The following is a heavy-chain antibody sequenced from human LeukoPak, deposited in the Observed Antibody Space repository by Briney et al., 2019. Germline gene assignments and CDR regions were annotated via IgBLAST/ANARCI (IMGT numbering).Heavy chain of an antibody. CDR2: MSYDGSNK. V-gene: IGHV3-30*04. D-gene: IGHD3-16*01. CDR1: GFTFSSYA. Sequence: GGSLRLSCAASGFTFSSYAMHWVRQAPGKGLEWVAVMSYDGSNKYYADSVKGRFTISRDNSKNTLYLQMNSLRAEDTAVYYCAREGEYSDFDYWGQGTLVTVSS. CDR3: AREGEYSDFDY. J-gene: IGHJ4*02.